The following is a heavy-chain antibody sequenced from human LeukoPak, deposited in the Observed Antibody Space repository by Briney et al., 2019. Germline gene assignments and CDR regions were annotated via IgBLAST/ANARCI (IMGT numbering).Heavy chain of an antibody. V-gene: IGHV3-30*19. Sequence: GTSLRLSCEASGFTFSHFGMHWVRQAPGKGLEWVAVISYDGSNKYYADSVKGRFTISRDNSKNTLYLQMNSLRAEDTAVYYCARGGAQSPPYYDFWSGHFDYWGQGTLVTVSS. D-gene: IGHD3-3*01. CDR1: GFTFSHFG. CDR3: ARGGAQSPPYYDFWSGHFDY. CDR2: ISYDGSNK. J-gene: IGHJ4*02.